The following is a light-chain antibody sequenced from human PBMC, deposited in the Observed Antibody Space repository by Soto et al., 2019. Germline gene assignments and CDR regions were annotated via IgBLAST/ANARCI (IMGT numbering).Light chain of an antibody. CDR3: QQYGSSPKT. CDR1: QTISSTY. CDR2: AAS. J-gene: IGKJ1*01. Sequence: EIVLTQSTGTLSLSPGDRATLSCRASQTISSTYLAWYQQNPGQAPRLLIYAASTRATGVPDRFSGSGSGTDFTLTISRLEPEDFAVYYCQQYGSSPKTFGQGTKVDIK. V-gene: IGKV3-20*01.